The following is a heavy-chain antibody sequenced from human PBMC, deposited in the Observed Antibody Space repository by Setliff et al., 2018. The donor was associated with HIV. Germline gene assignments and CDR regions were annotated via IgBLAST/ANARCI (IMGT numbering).Heavy chain of an antibody. Sequence: SVKVSCKASGGTFRSYAFTWVRQAPGQGLEWMGGIIPVFATPHYAQKFQGRVTITTDESTSTAYMDLSSLRSEDTAVYYCAREGGTTEGNIVIVTAPFFYLDVWGRGTLVTAPQ. CDR1: GGTFRSYA. J-gene: IGHJ2*01. CDR2: IIPVFATP. V-gene: IGHV1-69*05. CDR3: AREGGTTEGNIVIVTAPFFYLDV. D-gene: IGHD2-21*02.